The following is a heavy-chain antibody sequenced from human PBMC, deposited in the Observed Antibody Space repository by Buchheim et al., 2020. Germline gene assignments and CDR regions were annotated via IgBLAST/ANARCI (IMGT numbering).Heavy chain of an antibody. J-gene: IGHJ6*02. CDR2: ISSSSSYI. CDR1: GFTFSSYS. CDR3: ARAILELGPYYYGMDV. Sequence: EVQLVESGGGLVKPGGSLRLSCAASGFTFSSYSMNWVRQAPGKGLEWVSSISSSSSYIYYADSVKGRFTISRDNAKNSLYLQMNSLRAEDTAMYYCARAILELGPYYYGMDVWGQGTT. V-gene: IGHV3-21*01. D-gene: IGHD5-24*01.